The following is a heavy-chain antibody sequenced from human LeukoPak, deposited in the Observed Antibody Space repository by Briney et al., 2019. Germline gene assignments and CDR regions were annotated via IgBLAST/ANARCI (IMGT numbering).Heavy chain of an antibody. CDR3: ARDGEGYYYYGMDV. CDR2: IYYSGST. J-gene: IGHJ6*01. D-gene: IGHD3-3*01. V-gene: IGHV4-59*12. Sequence: SETLSLTCTVSGGSISSYYWSWIRQPPGKGLEWIGYIYYSGSTNYNPSLKSRVTISVDTPKNQFSLKLNSVTAADTAVYYCARDGEGYYYYGMDVWGQGTTVTVSS. CDR1: GGSISSYY.